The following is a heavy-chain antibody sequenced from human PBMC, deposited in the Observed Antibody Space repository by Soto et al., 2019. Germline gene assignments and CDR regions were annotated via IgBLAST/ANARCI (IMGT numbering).Heavy chain of an antibody. Sequence: EVQLVESGGGLVQPGGSLRLSCAASGFTFSSYSMNWVRQAPGKGLEWVSYISSSSSTIYYADSVKGRFTISRDNAKNSLYLQMNSLRDEDTAVYYCARALFPELQLVPGWFDPWGQGTLVTVSS. CDR1: GFTFSSYS. D-gene: IGHD6-13*01. CDR2: ISSSSSTI. J-gene: IGHJ5*02. V-gene: IGHV3-48*02. CDR3: ARALFPELQLVPGWFDP.